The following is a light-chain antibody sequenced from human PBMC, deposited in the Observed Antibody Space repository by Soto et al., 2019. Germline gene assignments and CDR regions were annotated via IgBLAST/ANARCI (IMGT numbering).Light chain of an antibody. Sequence: QPVLTQSPSASASLGASVKLTCTLSKGHSSYAIAWHQQQPEQGPRYLMKLNSDGSHSKGDGIPDRFSGSSSGAERYLTISSLQSEDEADYYCQTWSTGIVVFGGGTKLTVL. J-gene: IGLJ2*01. CDR3: QTWSTGIVV. V-gene: IGLV4-69*01. CDR1: KGHSSYA. CDR2: LNSDGSH.